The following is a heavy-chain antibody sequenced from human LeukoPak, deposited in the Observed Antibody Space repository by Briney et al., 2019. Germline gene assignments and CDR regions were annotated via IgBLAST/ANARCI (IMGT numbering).Heavy chain of an antibody. D-gene: IGHD6-13*01. CDR3: ARVGQQLVRVYYFDY. Sequence: GASVKVSCKASGGTFSSYAISWVRQAPGQGLEWMGGIIPIFGTANYAQKFQGRVTITADESTSTAYMELSSLRSEDTAVYYCARVGQQLVRVYYFDYWGQGTLVTVSS. V-gene: IGHV1-69*13. CDR1: GGTFSSYA. CDR2: IIPIFGTA. J-gene: IGHJ4*02.